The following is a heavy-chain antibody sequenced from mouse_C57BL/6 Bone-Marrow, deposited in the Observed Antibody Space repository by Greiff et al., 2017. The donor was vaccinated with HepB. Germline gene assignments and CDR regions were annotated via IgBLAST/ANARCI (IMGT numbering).Heavy chain of an antibody. CDR1: GYTFTSYW. Sequence: VQLQQPGAELVMPGASVKLSCKASGYTFTSYWMHWVKQRPGQGLEWIGEIDPSDSYTNYNQKFKGKSTLTVDKSSSTAYMQLSSLTSEDSAVYYCARAGWYFDVWGTGTTVTVSS. V-gene: IGHV1-69*01. J-gene: IGHJ1*03. CDR2: IDPSDSYT. CDR3: ARAGWYFDV.